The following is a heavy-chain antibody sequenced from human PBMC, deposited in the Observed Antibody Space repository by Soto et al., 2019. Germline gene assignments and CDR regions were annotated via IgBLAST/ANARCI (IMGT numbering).Heavy chain of an antibody. CDR1: GFTFSSXX. Sequence: VQLLESGGGLVQPRGSLRLSCATSGFTFSSXXMNWVRQAPGKXLEWVSAISASGGATYYADSVKGRFTISRDNSKNTLYLQMNSLRADDTAVYYCAKDFAGQWLEEDWGQGTLVTVSS. CDR3: AKDFAGQWLEED. D-gene: IGHD6-19*01. J-gene: IGHJ4*02. CDR2: ISASGGAT. V-gene: IGHV3-23*01.